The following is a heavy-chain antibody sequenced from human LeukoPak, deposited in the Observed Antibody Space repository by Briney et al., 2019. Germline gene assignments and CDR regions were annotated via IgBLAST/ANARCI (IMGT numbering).Heavy chain of an antibody. CDR2: IYYSGST. Sequence: SETLSLTCTVSGGSISSYYWSWIRQPPGKGLEWIGYIYYSGSTNYNPSLKSRVTISVDTSKNQFSLKLSSVTAADTAVYYCARLPQWLGHYYYYGMDVWGQGTTVTVSS. J-gene: IGHJ6*02. V-gene: IGHV4-59*12. D-gene: IGHD6-19*01. CDR1: GGSISSYY. CDR3: ARLPQWLGHYYYYGMDV.